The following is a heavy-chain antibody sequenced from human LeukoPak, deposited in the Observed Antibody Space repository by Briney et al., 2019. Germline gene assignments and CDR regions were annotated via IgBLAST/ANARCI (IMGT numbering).Heavy chain of an antibody. J-gene: IGHJ4*02. CDR2: IWHDGNNK. V-gene: IGHV3-33*06. Sequence: GRSLRLSCAASGFTFSNYGMHWVRQAPGKGLEWVAIIWHDGNNKYYADSVKGRFTISRDNSKNTLYLQMDSLRAEDTAVYYCANNFDYWGQGTLVTASS. CDR3: ANNFDY. CDR1: GFTFSNYG.